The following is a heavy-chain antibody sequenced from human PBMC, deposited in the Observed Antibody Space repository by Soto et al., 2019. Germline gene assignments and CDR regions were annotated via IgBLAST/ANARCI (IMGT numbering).Heavy chain of an antibody. CDR2: ISGSGGST. D-gene: IGHD6-6*01. J-gene: IGHJ4*02. V-gene: IGHV3-23*01. CDR3: AKDNLKGSSSPPYYFDY. Sequence: PGWSLRLSCAASGVTFSSYAMSWVRQAPGKGLEWVSAISGSGGSTYYADSVKGRFTISRDNSKNTLYLQMNSLRAEDTAVYYCAKDNLKGSSSPPYYFDYWGQGTLVTVSS. CDR1: GVTFSSYA.